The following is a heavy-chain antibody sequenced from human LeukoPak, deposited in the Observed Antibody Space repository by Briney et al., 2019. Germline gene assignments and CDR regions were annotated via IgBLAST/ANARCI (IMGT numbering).Heavy chain of an antibody. J-gene: IGHJ3*02. CDR2: VNHSGIT. CDR1: GGSFSGFY. Sequence: PSETLSLTCAVYGGSFSGFYWSWIRQPPGIGLEWIGEVNHSGITNYNPSLEGRVTISVDTSKNQFSLKLSSVTAADTAVYYCARGRITMIVHDAFDIWGQGTMVTVSS. D-gene: IGHD3-22*01. CDR3: ARGRITMIVHDAFDI. V-gene: IGHV4-34*01.